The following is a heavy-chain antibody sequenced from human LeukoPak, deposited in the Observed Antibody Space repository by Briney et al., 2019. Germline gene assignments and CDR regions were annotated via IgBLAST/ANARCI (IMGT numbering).Heavy chain of an antibody. J-gene: IGHJ4*02. CDR1: GYTFTSYY. CDR3: ARESKESYGSSFYF. V-gene: IGHV3-30-3*01. Sequence: SCKASGYTFTSYYMHWVRQAPGKGLEWVAVISYDGSNKYYANSVKGRFTISRDNSKNTLYVQMDSLRAEDTAVYYCARESKESYGSSFYFWGQGTLVTVSS. D-gene: IGHD3-10*01. CDR2: ISYDGSNK.